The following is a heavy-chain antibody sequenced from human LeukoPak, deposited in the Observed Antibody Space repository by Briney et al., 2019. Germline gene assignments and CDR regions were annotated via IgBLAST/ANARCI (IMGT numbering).Heavy chain of an antibody. Sequence: GGSLRLSCTASGFTFGDYAMSWFRQAPGKGLEWVGFIRSKAYGGATEYAASVKGRFTISRDDSKSIAYLQMNSLKTEDTAVYYCTRVPALDNFWSGYYGMDVWGQGTTVTVSS. V-gene: IGHV3-49*03. CDR1: GFTFGDYA. D-gene: IGHD3-3*01. CDR3: TRVPALDNFWSGYYGMDV. J-gene: IGHJ6*02. CDR2: IRSKAYGGAT.